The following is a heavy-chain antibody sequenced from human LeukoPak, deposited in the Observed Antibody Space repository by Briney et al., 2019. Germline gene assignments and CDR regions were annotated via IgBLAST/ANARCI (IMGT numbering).Heavy chain of an antibody. J-gene: IGHJ4*02. CDR1: GYTFSSYG. V-gene: IGHV1-18*01. CDR3: ARGFLEWLSPVDY. D-gene: IGHD3-3*01. Sequence: ASVKLSCKASGYTFSSYGISWVRQVHGQGLEWMGWISAYNGNTNYAQKLQGRVTMTADTSTSTAYMELRSLRSDDTAVYYCARGFLEWLSPVDYWGQGTLVTVSS. CDR2: ISAYNGNT.